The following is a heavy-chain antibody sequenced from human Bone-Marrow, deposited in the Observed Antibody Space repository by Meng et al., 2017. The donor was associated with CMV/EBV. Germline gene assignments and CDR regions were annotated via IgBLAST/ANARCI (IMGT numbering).Heavy chain of an antibody. D-gene: IGHD6-13*01. Sequence: AGSLTLSCAASGFTFSTYEMNWVRQAPGKGLEWLSYISSSGSSYTVYYADSVKGRFTISRDNAKNSLYLQMHSLRAEETAVYYCAREFSTSWAYDYWGQGTLVTVSS. CDR3: AREFSTSWAYDY. CDR2: ISSSGSSYTV. CDR1: GFTFSTYE. J-gene: IGHJ4*02. V-gene: IGHV3-48*03.